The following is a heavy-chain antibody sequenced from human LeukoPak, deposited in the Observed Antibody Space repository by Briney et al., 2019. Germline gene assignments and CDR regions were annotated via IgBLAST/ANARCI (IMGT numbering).Heavy chain of an antibody. V-gene: IGHV4-4*07. D-gene: IGHD4-11*01. Sequence: SETLSLTCTVSGGSISSYYWSWIRQSAGNRLEWIGRVYPGEGIYATATTSYNPSFKSRVTMSGDTSKNQLSLKLSSVTAADTAVYYCARDPTTVTTIFDSWGQGILVTVSS. CDR1: GGSISSYY. CDR3: ARDPTTVTTIFDS. CDR2: VYPGEGIYATATT. J-gene: IGHJ4*02.